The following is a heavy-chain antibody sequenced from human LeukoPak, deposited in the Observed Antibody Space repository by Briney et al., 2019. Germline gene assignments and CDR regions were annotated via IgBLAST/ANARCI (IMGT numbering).Heavy chain of an antibody. D-gene: IGHD3-9*01. V-gene: IGHV1-2*02. CDR3: ARDSPSYDILTGYYSDYFDY. CDR2: INPNNIGT. Sequence: VKGSCKTSGDPFTRYYIHWVRHAPGQRLERVGGINPNNIGTNYAQKFQGRVTMTRDTSISTDYMELSRLRSDDTAVYYCARDSPSYDILTGYYSDYFDYWGQGTLVTVSS. J-gene: IGHJ4*02. CDR1: GDPFTRYY.